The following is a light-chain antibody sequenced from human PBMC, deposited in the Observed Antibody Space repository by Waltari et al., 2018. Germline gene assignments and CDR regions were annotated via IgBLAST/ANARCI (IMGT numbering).Light chain of an antibody. CDR3: QQYYEWQT. J-gene: IGKJ1*01. CDR2: DVS. V-gene: IGKV3D-15*01. Sequence: EIVMTQSPAVLSVSPGQRATLSCRASETVTSHLAWYQQKPGQAPRLLIYDVSTRAAGIPARFSGSGSETEFTLTVTSLKSEDCAVYYCQQYYEWQTFGPGTKVEIK. CDR1: ETVTSH.